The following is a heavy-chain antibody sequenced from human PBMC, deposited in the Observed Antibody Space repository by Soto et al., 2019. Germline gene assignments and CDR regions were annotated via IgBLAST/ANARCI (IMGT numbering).Heavy chain of an antibody. CDR3: ASRDVDTTMVGRDY. J-gene: IGHJ4*02. CDR2: TYYSGTT. Sequence: QVQLQESGPGLVKPSQTLSLTCTVSGGSISSGGYYWYWIRQHSGKGLEWIGFTYYSGTTYYNPSLKSRVTISVDTSKNQFSLKLRSVTAADTAVYYCASRDVDTTMVGRDYWGQGTLVTVSS. V-gene: IGHV4-31*03. CDR1: GGSISSGGYY. D-gene: IGHD5-18*01.